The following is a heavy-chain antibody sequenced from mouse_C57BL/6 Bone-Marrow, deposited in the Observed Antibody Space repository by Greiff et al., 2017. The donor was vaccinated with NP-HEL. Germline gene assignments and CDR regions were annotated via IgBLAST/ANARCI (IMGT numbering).Heavy chain of an antibody. CDR3: ARLRNYDYDVRAMDY. CDR1: GYTFTSYW. Sequence: QVHVKQPGAELVKPGASVKLSCKASGYTFTSYWMHWVKQRPGRGLEWIGRIDPNSGGTKYNEKFKSKATLTVDKPSSTAYMQLSSLTSEDSAVYYCARLRNYDYDVRAMDYWGQGTSVTVSS. CDR2: IDPNSGGT. V-gene: IGHV1-72*01. D-gene: IGHD2-4*01. J-gene: IGHJ4*01.